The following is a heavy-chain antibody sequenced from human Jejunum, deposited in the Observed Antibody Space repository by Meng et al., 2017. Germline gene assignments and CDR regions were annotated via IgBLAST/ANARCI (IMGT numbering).Heavy chain of an antibody. J-gene: IGHJ5*02. Sequence: QLQLQESGPGLVKPSETLSLTCTVSGASINTGGYFWAWLRQPPGKGLELIAIINYLGTTHYSPSLEGRVIISADMSKNEFTLRLSSLTAADAAVYYCATYSVSSGYFGPWGQGTLVTVSS. CDR1: GASINTGGYF. V-gene: IGHV4-39*01. CDR3: ATYSVSSGYFGP. CDR2: INYLGTT. D-gene: IGHD5/OR15-5a*01.